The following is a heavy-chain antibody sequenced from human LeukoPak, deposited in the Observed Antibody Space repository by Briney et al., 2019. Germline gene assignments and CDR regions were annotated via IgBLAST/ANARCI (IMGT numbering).Heavy chain of an antibody. CDR3: AKGGYFDWFQYQAALDY. J-gene: IGHJ4*02. CDR1: GFTFSSYA. V-gene: IGHV3-23*01. CDR2: ISGSGGST. D-gene: IGHD3-9*01. Sequence: PGGSLGLSCAASGFTFSSYAMSWVRQAPGKGLEWVSAISGSGGSTYYADSVKGRFTISRDNSKNTLYLQMNSLRAEDTAVYYCAKGGYFDWFQYQAALDYWGQGTLVAVSS.